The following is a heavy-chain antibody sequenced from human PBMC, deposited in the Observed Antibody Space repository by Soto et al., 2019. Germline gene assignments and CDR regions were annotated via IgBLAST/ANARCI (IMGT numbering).Heavy chain of an antibody. V-gene: IGHV3-33*01. CDR3: ARDPRPRIAAAGTKNWFDP. D-gene: IGHD6-13*01. J-gene: IGHJ5*02. CDR1: GFTFSSYG. Sequence: GGSLRLSCAASGFTFSSYGMHWVRQAPGKGLEWVAVIWYDGSNKYYADSVKGRFTISRDNSKNTLYLQMNSLRAEDTAVYYCARDPRPRIAAAGTKNWFDPWGQGTLVTVSS. CDR2: IWYDGSNK.